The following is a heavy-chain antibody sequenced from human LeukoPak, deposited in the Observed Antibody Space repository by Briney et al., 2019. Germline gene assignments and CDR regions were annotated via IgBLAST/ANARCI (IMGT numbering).Heavy chain of an antibody. CDR2: ISSSSSYI. D-gene: IGHD3-10*01. V-gene: IGHV3-21*01. CDR1: GFTFNTYT. CDR3: ARDKYYGSGNQELDY. J-gene: IGHJ4*02. Sequence: PGESLRLSCAASGFTFNTYTMNWVRQSPGTGLEWVSSISSSSSYIYYADSVKGRFTISRDNAKDSLYLQMNSLRAEDTAVYYSARDKYYGSGNQELDYWGQGSLVTVSS.